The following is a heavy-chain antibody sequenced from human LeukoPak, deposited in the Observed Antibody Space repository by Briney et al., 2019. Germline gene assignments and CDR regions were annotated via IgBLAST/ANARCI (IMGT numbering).Heavy chain of an antibody. J-gene: IGHJ6*03. CDR1: GGTFSSYA. CDR2: IIPIFGTA. D-gene: IGHD3-22*01. Sequence: AAVKVSCKASGGTFSSYAISWGRQAPGQGLEWMGGIIPIFGTANYAQKFQGRVTITADESTSTAYMELSSLRSEDTAVYYCARGGYPYYYYMDVWGKGTTVTVSS. V-gene: IGHV1-69*13. CDR3: ARGGYPYYYYMDV.